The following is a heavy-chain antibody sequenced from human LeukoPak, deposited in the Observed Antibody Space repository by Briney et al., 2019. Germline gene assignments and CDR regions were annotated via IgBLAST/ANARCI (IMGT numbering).Heavy chain of an antibody. CDR1: GDSISSGDYY. J-gene: IGHJ5*02. Sequence: SETLSLTCTVSGDSISSGDYYWSWIRQPPGKGLEWIGYIYYSGSTYYNPSLKSRVTISVDTSKNQFSLKLSSVTAADTAVCYCARPRNNWFDPWGQGTLVTVSS. CDR3: ARPRNNWFDP. CDR2: IYYSGST. V-gene: IGHV4-30-4*01.